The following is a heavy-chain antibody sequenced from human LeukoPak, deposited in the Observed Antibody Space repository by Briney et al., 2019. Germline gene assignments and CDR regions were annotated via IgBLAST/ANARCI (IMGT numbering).Heavy chain of an antibody. CDR3: ARGGSTGTNLNWVDP. Sequence: SETLSLTCTVSGGSVSDYYWSWIRQPPGKGLEWIGYIYNSGSTNYNPSLKSRVTISVDASKNQFSLKLSSVTAADTAVYYCARGGSTGTNLNWVDPWGQGTLVTVSS. CDR1: GGSVSDYY. D-gene: IGHD1-1*01. J-gene: IGHJ5*02. CDR2: IYNSGST. V-gene: IGHV4-59*02.